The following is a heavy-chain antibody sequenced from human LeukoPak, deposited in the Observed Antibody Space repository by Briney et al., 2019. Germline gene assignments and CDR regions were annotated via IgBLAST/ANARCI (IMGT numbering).Heavy chain of an antibody. CDR1: GGSISSYY. D-gene: IGHD6-13*01. CDR3: ARDFGSRRPFNWFDP. J-gene: IGHJ5*02. Sequence: PSETLSLTCTVSGGSISSYYWSWIRQPPGKGLEWIGYIYYSGSTNYNPSLKSRVTISVDTSKNQSSLKLSSVTAADTAVYYCARDFGSRRPFNWFDPWGQGTLVTVSS. CDR2: IYYSGST. V-gene: IGHV4-59*08.